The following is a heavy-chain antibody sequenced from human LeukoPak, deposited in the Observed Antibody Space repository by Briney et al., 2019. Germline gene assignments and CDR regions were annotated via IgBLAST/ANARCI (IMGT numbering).Heavy chain of an antibody. Sequence: SETLSPTCTVSGGSISSSSYYWGWIRQPPGKGLEWIGSIYYSGSTYYNPSLKSRVTISVDTSKNQFSLKLSSVTAADTAVYYCARQNGSMVRGVLYYYYGMDVWGQGTTVTVSS. CDR3: ARQNGSMVRGVLYYYYGMDV. CDR1: GGSISSSSYY. V-gene: IGHV4-39*07. D-gene: IGHD3-10*01. J-gene: IGHJ6*01. CDR2: IYYSGST.